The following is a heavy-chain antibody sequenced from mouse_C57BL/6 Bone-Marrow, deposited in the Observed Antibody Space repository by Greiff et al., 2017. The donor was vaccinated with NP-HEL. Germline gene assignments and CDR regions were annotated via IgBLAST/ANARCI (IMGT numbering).Heavy chain of an antibody. Sequence: QVQLQQPGADLVKPGASVKLSCKASGYTFTSYWMHWVKQRPGQGLEWIGMIHPNSGSTNYNEKFKSKATLTVDKSSSTAYMQLSSLTSEDSAVYYCARGGSSYWYFDVWGTGTTVTVSS. D-gene: IGHD1-1*01. J-gene: IGHJ1*03. CDR2: IHPNSGST. CDR3: ARGGSSYWYFDV. V-gene: IGHV1-64*01. CDR1: GYTFTSYW.